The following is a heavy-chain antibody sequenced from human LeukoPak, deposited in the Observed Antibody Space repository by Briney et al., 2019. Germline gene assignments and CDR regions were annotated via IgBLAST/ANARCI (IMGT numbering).Heavy chain of an antibody. Sequence: PGGSLRLSCAASGFTFNSYAMHWVRQAPGKGLEWVAVISFDGSNKYYADSVKGRSTIPRDNSKNTLYLQMNSLRTEDTAVYYCARVEMATIMPYYFDYWGQGTLVTVSS. J-gene: IGHJ4*02. CDR1: GFTFNSYA. CDR3: ARVEMATIMPYYFDY. V-gene: IGHV3-30*04. CDR2: ISFDGSNK. D-gene: IGHD5-24*01.